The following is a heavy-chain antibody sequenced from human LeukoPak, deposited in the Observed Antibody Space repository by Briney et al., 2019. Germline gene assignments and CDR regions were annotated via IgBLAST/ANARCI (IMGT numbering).Heavy chain of an antibody. V-gene: IGHV4-59*08. Sequence: SETLSLTCTVSGGSISSYYWSWIRQPPGKGLEWIGHIYYSGSSSYNPSLKSRVTISIDTSKSQFSLKLSSVTAADTAVYYCAGHVRLLWSFDPWGQGTLVTVSS. J-gene: IGHJ5*02. CDR2: IYYSGSS. CDR3: AGHVRLLWSFDP. D-gene: IGHD3-10*01. CDR1: GGSISSYY.